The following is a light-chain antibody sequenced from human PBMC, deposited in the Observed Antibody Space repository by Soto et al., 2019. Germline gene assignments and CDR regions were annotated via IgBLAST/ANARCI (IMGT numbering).Light chain of an antibody. CDR3: QQYHSYWT. CDR1: QNIRSR. J-gene: IGKJ1*01. Sequence: DFQMTQSPSTLSASVGDRVTITCRASQNIRSRCAWFQQKPGKAPKLLIYDASSLDSGVPQRFSGSGSGTEFTLTISSLQTDHFSTYYCQQYHSYWTFGQGTKVE. V-gene: IGKV1-5*01. CDR2: DAS.